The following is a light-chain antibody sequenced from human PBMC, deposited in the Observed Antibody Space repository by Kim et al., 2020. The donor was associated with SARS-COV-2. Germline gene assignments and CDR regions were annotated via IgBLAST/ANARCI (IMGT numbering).Light chain of an antibody. CDR2: RNN. J-gene: IGLJ3*02. Sequence: EIATLSCAGNSNSVGDQGAVWLQHHPGLPPRLLSDRNNNRPSGISERFSASRSGNMASLTITGLQPEDEADYYCSAWDSHLSAWVFGGGTKVTVL. CDR3: SAWDSHLSAWV. CDR1: SNSVGDQG. V-gene: IGLV10-54*01.